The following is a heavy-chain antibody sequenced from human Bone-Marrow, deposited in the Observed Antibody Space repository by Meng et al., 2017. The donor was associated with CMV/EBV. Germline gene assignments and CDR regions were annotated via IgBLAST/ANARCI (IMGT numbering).Heavy chain of an antibody. Sequence: VKVSCKASGYTFTSYCISWVRQAPGQGLEWMGWISAYNGNTNEAQKLQGRVTMTTDTYTSTAYMERRSLRSDDTAVYYCARDMRGDYWGQGTLVTVSS. D-gene: IGHD3-16*01. CDR2: ISAYNGNT. CDR1: GYTFTSYC. CDR3: ARDMRGDY. V-gene: IGHV1-18*01. J-gene: IGHJ4*02.